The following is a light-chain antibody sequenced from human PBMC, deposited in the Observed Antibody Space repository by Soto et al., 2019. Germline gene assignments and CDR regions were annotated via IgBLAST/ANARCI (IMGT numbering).Light chain of an antibody. J-gene: IGKJ2*01. CDR2: GAS. CDR1: QNIINF. V-gene: IGKV1-39*01. Sequence: DIQMTQFPSSQSASVGDRVTITCRASQNIINFLNWYQQKPGKAPNLLIYGASSLQSGDPSRFSGSGSGTDFTLTIANLQPEDFATYFCQQSYSTPYTFGQGTELEI. CDR3: QQSYSTPYT.